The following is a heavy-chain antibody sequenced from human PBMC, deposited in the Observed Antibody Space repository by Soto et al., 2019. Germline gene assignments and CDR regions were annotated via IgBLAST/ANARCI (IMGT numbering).Heavy chain of an antibody. V-gene: IGHV1-69*06. J-gene: IGHJ6*02. CDR3: ARGAVMSVIPPRYTTDV. D-gene: IGHD2-8*02. Sequence: QPQLVQSGAELKKPGSSVKVSCKASGGTFSSNAISWVRQAPGQGLELLGGIIPIYDTSNYAEKFQGRVTISADRSTSTAYMELRSLRSEDTAVYYCARGAVMSVIPPRYTTDVWGQGTTVTVSS. CDR1: GGTFSSNA. CDR2: IIPIYDTS.